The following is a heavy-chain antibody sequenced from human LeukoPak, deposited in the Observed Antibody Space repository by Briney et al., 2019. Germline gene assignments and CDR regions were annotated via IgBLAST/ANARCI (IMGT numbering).Heavy chain of an antibody. CDR3: ATMSGRYYAYFDY. V-gene: IGHV4-59*11. Sequence: SETLSLTCTVSGDSIRSHYWSWIRQPPGKGLEWIGYIYFSGSTNYNPSLRSRVTISLDTSTNQFSLKVTSVTAADTAVYYCATMSGRYYAYFDYWGQGTLVTVSS. D-gene: IGHD1-26*01. CDR1: GDSIRSHY. J-gene: IGHJ4*02. CDR2: IYFSGST.